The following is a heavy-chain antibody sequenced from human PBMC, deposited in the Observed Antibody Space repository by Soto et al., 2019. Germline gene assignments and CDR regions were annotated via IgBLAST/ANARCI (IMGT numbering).Heavy chain of an antibody. D-gene: IGHD3-10*01. CDR2: IFSNDEK. V-gene: IGHV2-26*01. CDR3: ARLPWRGFDRGVFDY. J-gene: IGHJ4*02. Sequence: QVTLKESGPVLVKPTETLTLTCTVSGFSLSNARMGVSWIRQPPGKALEWLAHIFSNDEKSYSTSLKSRLTTPKDTSKTQVVFTMPTRAPVDTATYYCARLPWRGFDRGVFDYWGQGTLVTVSS. CDR1: GFSLSNARMG.